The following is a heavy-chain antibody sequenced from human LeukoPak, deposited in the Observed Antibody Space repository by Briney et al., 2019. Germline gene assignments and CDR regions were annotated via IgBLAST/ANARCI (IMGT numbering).Heavy chain of an antibody. D-gene: IGHD4-23*01. CDR3: ARDVWVVTDDAFDI. V-gene: IGHV1-2*04. CDR2: INPNSGGT. J-gene: IGHJ3*02. CDR1: GYTFTGYY. Sequence: ASVKVSCKASGYTFTGYYMHWVRQAPGQGLEWMGWINPNSGGTNYAQKFQGWVTMTRDTSISTAYMELRSLRSDDTAVYYCARDVWVVTDDAFDIWGQGTMVTVSS.